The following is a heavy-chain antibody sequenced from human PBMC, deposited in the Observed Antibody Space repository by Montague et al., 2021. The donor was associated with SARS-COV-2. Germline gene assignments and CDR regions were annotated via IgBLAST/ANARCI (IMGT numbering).Heavy chain of an antibody. J-gene: IGHJ6*03. D-gene: IGHD4/OR15-4a*01. CDR3: AREFPGDYGYYYYYSMDV. V-gene: IGHV3-23*01. CDR2: IEHEYGTI. Sequence: SLRLSCAASGFTFSKFVMSWVRQAPGKGLEWVAVIEHEYGTIWHADSVKGRFTISRDDSKNTLYLQMASLRVEDTAVYFCAREFPGDYGYYYYYSMDVWGKGTTVTVSS. CDR1: GFTFSKFV.